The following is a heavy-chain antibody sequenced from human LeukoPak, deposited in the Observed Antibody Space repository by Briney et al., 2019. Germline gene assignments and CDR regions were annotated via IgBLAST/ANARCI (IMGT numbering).Heavy chain of an antibody. D-gene: IGHD3-22*01. CDR1: GFTFSSYA. CDR3: AKAPGGDFYDSSGYVWFDP. Sequence: PGGSLRLSCAAYGFTFSSYAMSWVRQAPGKGMEWVSAISGSGGSTYYADSVKGRFTISRDNSKNTLYLQMNSLRAEDTAVYYCAKAPGGDFYDSSGYVWFDPWGQGTLVTVSS. CDR2: ISGSGGST. J-gene: IGHJ5*02. V-gene: IGHV3-23*01.